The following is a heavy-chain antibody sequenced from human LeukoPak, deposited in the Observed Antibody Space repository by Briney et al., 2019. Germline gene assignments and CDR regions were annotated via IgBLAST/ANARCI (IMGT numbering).Heavy chain of an antibody. CDR3: ARLYYDFWSGYYGDYWFDP. D-gene: IGHD3-3*01. CDR2: IYYSGST. CDR1: GGSISSHY. V-gene: IGHV4-59*11. Sequence: SETLSLTCTVSGGSISSHYRSWIRQPPGKGLEWIGYIYYSGSTNYNPSLKSRVTISVDTSKNQFSLKLSSVTAADTAVYYCARLYYDFWSGYYGDYWFDPWGQGTLVTVSS. J-gene: IGHJ5*02.